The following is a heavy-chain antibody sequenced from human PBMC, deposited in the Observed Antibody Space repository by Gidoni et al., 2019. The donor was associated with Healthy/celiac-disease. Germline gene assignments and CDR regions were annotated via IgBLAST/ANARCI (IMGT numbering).Heavy chain of an antibody. V-gene: IGHV2-26*01. D-gene: IGHD2-2*01. CDR2: IFSNDEK. CDR1: GFSLSNARMG. J-gene: IGHJ6*03. Sequence: QVTLKESGPVLVKPTETLTLTCTVSGFSLSNARMGVSWIRQPPGKALEWLAHIFSNDEKSYSTSLKSRLTISKDTSKSQVVLTMTNMDPVDTATYYCARIHVEVVPAARGLEYYYYMDVWGKGTTVTVSS. CDR3: ARIHVEVVPAARGLEYYYYMDV.